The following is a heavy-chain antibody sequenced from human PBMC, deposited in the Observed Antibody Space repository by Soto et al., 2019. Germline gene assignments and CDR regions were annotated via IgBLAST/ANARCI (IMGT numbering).Heavy chain of an antibody. CDR2: IYYSGST. CDR1: GGSISSGGYY. Sequence: SVTLPLTCTVSGGSISSGGYYWSWIRQHPGKGLEWIGYIYYSGSTYYNPSLKSRVTISVDTSKNQFSLKLSSVTAADTAVYYCARARHYGFDYCPQRTLVTVTS. CDR3: ARARHYGFDY. D-gene: IGHD4-17*01. V-gene: IGHV4-31*03. J-gene: IGHJ4*02.